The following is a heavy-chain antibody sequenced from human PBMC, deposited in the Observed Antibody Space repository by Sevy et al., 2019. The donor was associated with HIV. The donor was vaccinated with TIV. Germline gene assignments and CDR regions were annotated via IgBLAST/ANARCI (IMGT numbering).Heavy chain of an antibody. D-gene: IGHD3-3*01. CDR2: INPNSGGT. CDR1: GYTFTGYY. CDR3: ARDTSSGEYDCWGGPPGAPGY. J-gene: IGHJ4*02. Sequence: ASVKVSCKASGYTFTGYYMHWVRQAPGQGLEWMGRINPNSGGTNYAQKFQGRVTMTRDTSISTAYIELSRLRSDDTAVYDGARDTSSGEYDCWGGPPGAPGYWGQGTLVTVSS. V-gene: IGHV1-2*06.